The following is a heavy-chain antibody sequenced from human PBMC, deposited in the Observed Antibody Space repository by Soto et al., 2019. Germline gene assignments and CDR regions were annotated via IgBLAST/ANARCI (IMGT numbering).Heavy chain of an antibody. CDR3: AHRRVPGPPKWEVDAFDI. Sequence: QITLKESGPTLVKPTQTLTLTCTFSGFSLSTSGVGVGWIRQPPGKALEWLALIYWDDDKRYSPSLKSRLTTTKDPSKNQLVLTMTNMDPVDTATYYCAHRRVPGPPKWEVDAFDIWGQGTIVTVSS. J-gene: IGHJ3*02. D-gene: IGHD1-26*01. V-gene: IGHV2-5*02. CDR2: IYWDDDK. CDR1: GFSLSTSGVG.